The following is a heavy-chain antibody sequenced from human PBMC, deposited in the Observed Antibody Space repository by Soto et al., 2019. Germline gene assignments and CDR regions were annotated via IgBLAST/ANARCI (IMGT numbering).Heavy chain of an antibody. CDR1: GGSFSGYY. Sequence: PSETLSLTCAVYGGSFSGYYWSRIRQPPGKGLEWIGEINHSGSTNYNPSLKSRVTISVDTSKNQFSLKLSSVTAADTAVYYCARARGKAILRYFDWLLYRRAFDIWGQGTMVTVSS. V-gene: IGHV4-34*01. CDR3: ARARGKAILRYFDWLLYRRAFDI. D-gene: IGHD3-9*01. CDR2: INHSGST. J-gene: IGHJ3*02.